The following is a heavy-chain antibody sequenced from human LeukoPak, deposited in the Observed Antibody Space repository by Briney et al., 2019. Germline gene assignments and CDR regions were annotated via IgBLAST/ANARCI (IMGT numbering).Heavy chain of an antibody. V-gene: IGHV3-53*01. Sequence: PGGSLRLSCAASGFSVSNTYMSWVRQAPGKGLEWVAGIYGSGSYRNHADSVKGRFTISRDNSKNTLYLQMNSLRAEDTAVYYCARDRIVGDGFWEIDYWGQGTLVTVSS. D-gene: IGHD1-26*01. CDR3: ARDRIVGDGFWEIDY. J-gene: IGHJ4*02. CDR2: IYGSGSYR. CDR1: GFSVSNTY.